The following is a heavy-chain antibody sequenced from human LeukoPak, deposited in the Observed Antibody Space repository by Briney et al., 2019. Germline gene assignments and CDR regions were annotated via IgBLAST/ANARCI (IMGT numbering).Heavy chain of an antibody. V-gene: IGHV6-1*01. Sequence: PSQTLSLTCAISGDSVSNNSAAWNWIRQSPSRGLEWLGRTYYRSKWYNDYAVSVKSRITINPDTSKNQFSLQLNSVTPEDTAVYYCARAGPIRGYSYGSAIGPIKYWGQGTLVTVSS. CDR3: ARAGPIRGYSYGSAIGPIKY. CDR2: TYYRSKWYN. J-gene: IGHJ4*02. CDR1: GDSVSNNSAA. D-gene: IGHD5-18*01.